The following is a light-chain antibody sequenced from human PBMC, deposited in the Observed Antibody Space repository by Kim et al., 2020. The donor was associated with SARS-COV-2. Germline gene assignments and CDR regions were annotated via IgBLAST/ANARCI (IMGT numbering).Light chain of an antibody. V-gene: IGKV3-20*01. CDR2: DAS. CDR1: QSVSRNY. J-gene: IGKJ1*01. Sequence: APVEKATLTCMASQSVSRNYLAWYQQKPGQPPRLFIYDASTRATGIPDRFTGSGSGTDFTLSISRLEPGDFAVYYCHQYGTSPRTFGQGTKVDIK. CDR3: HQYGTSPRT.